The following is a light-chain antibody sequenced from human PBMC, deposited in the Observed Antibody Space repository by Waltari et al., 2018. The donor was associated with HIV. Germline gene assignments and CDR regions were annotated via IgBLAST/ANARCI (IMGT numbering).Light chain of an antibody. Sequence: DIVMTQSPDSLAVSLGERATIHCTSSQSILFSSNNKNYLAWYQQKPGQPPKLLIYWASTRESGVPDRFSGSGSGTDFTLTISSLQAEDVAVYYCQQYYTIPPLTFGGGTKVEIK. CDR3: QQYYTIPPLT. CDR1: QSILFSSNNKNY. V-gene: IGKV4-1*01. CDR2: WAS. J-gene: IGKJ4*01.